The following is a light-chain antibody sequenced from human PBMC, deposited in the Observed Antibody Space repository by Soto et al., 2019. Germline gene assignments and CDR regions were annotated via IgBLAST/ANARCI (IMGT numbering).Light chain of an antibody. V-gene: IGLV1-44*01. CDR3: AAWDDSLNGVV. CDR2: SIT. Sequence: QSVLTQPRSASGTPGQTIAISCSGGSSNIGSHTVNWYQQLPGTAPRLLIYSITQRPSGVPDRFSGSKSGTSASLAISGLQSEYEGAYYCAAWDDSLNGVVFGGGTKLTVL. CDR1: SSNIGSHT. J-gene: IGLJ2*01.